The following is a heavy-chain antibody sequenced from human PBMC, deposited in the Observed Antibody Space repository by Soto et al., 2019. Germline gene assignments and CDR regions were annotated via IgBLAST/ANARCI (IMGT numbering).Heavy chain of an antibody. V-gene: IGHV1-18*01. J-gene: IGHJ5*02. Sequence: ASVKVSCKASGYTFTSYGISWVRQAPGQGLEWMGWISAYNGNTNYAQKLQGRVTMTTDTSTSTAHMELRSLRSDDTAVYYCARGLFDCSSTSCPFDPWGQGTLVTVSS. CDR3: ARGLFDCSSTSCPFDP. CDR2: ISAYNGNT. CDR1: GYTFTSYG. D-gene: IGHD2-2*01.